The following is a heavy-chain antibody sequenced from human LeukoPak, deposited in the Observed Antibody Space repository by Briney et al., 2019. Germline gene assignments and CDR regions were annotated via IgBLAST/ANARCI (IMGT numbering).Heavy chain of an antibody. V-gene: IGHV6-1*01. Sequence: SQTLSLTCAISGDSVSSNSAAWNWIRQSPSRGLEWLGGTYYRSKWYNDYAVSVKSRITINPDTSKNQFSLQLNSVTPEDTAVYYCAREVVVPAVTYYYYYGMDVWGQGTTVTVSS. CDR3: AREVVVPAVTYYYYYGMDV. J-gene: IGHJ6*02. CDR2: TYYRSKWYN. CDR1: GDSVSSNSAA. D-gene: IGHD2-2*01.